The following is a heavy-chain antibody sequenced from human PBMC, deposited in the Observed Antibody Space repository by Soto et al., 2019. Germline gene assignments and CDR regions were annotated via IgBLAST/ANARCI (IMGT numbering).Heavy chain of an antibody. J-gene: IGHJ6*02. V-gene: IGHV4-59*01. CDR2: ISYGGST. CDR1: GGSISNYF. D-gene: IGHD6-19*01. Sequence: QLQLQESGPGLVKSSETLSLTCTVSGGSISNYFWSWMRQSPGKGLEWIGYISYGGSTNYNPSLKSRVTISVDTSKNQFSLNLRSVTAADTAVYYCARVSSGWYGSYGMDVWGQGTTVTVSS. CDR3: ARVSSGWYGSYGMDV.